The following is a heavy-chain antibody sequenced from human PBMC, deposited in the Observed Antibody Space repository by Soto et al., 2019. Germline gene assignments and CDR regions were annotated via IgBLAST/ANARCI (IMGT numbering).Heavy chain of an antibody. J-gene: IGHJ5*02. CDR3: AVYGYGVSAAAS. CDR1: GFTFSTYT. CDR2: INGRSNYK. Sequence: PGGSLRLSCASSGFTFSTYTMNWVRQAPGKGLEWVSSINGRSNYKYYTDSVKGRFTVSRDNVENSLYLQLNSLRPEDTAVYYCAVYGYGVSAAASWGQGTLVTVSS. V-gene: IGHV3-21*04. D-gene: IGHD5-18*01.